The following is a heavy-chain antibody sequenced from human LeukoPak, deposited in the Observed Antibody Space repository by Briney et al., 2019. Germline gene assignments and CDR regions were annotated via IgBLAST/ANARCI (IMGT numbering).Heavy chain of an antibody. D-gene: IGHD2-2*01. J-gene: IGHJ4*02. V-gene: IGHV4-34*01. Sequence: PSETLSLTCAVYGGSFSGYYWSWIRQPPGKGLEWIGEINHSGSTNYNPSLESRVTISVDTSKNQFSLKLSSVTAADTAVYYCARTSHFTEGYCSSTSCSPFDYWGQGTLVTVSS. CDR2: INHSGST. CDR1: GGSFSGYY. CDR3: ARTSHFTEGYCSSTSCSPFDY.